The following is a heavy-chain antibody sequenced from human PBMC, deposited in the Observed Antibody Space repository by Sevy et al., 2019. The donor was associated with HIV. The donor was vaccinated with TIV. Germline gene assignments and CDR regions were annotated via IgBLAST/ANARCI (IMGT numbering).Heavy chain of an antibody. J-gene: IGHJ5*02. CDR3: AKDLVAVAGTTDWFDP. CDR2: ISGSGGST. V-gene: IGHV3-23*01. Sequence: GGSLRLSCAASGFTFSSYAMSWVRQAPGKGLEWVSAISGSGGSTYYADSVKGRFTISRDNSKNTLYLQMNSLRAEDTDVYYCAKDLVAVAGTTDWFDPWGQGTLVTVSS. D-gene: IGHD6-19*01. CDR1: GFTFSSYA.